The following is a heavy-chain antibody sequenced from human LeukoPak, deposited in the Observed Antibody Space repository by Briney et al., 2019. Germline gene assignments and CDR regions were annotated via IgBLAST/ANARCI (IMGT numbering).Heavy chain of an antibody. CDR3: AREGIVLMVYAGGFDP. CDR1: GYTFTSYD. Sequence: ASVKVSCKASGYTFTSYDINWVRQATGQGLEWMGWMNPNSGNTGYAQKFQGRVTMTRNTSLSTAYMELSSLRSEDTAVYYCAREGIVLMVYAGGFDPWGQGTLVTVSS. D-gene: IGHD2-8*01. V-gene: IGHV1-8*01. J-gene: IGHJ5*02. CDR2: MNPNSGNT.